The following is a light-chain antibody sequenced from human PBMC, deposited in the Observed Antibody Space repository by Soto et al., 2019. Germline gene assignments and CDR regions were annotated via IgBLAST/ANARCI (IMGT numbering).Light chain of an antibody. CDR3: QQYYRTPPT. V-gene: IGKV4-1*01. CDR2: WAS. Sequence: DIVMTQSPDSLAVSLGERATINCKSSQSVLYSPNNKNSLAWYQQKPGQPPKLFIYWASIRESGVPDRFSGSGSGTDFTLTISSLQADDVAVYYCQQYYRTPPTFGQGTKVEIK. J-gene: IGKJ1*01. CDR1: QSVLYSPNNKNS.